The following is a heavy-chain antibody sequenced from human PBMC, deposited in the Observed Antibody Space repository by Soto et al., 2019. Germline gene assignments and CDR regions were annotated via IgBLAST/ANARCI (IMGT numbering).Heavy chain of an antibody. D-gene: IGHD6-13*01. CDR3: VRRHVSATGIDWFDP. V-gene: IGHV1-3*01. CDR1: GYTFTSYG. CDR2: INAANGDT. Sequence: ASVKVSCKASGYTFTSYGIHWVRQAPGQRLEWMGWINAANGDTKYSPKFQGRVTITRDTSASTAYMELSSLRSEDTAVYYCVRRHVSATGIDWFDPWGQGTRVTVSS. J-gene: IGHJ5*02.